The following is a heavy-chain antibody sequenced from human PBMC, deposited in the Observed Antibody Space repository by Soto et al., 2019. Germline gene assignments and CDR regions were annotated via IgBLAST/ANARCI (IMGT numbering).Heavy chain of an antibody. CDR1: GGTFSSYG. Sequence: QVQLVQSGAEVKKPGSSVKVSCQASGGTFSSYGISWVRQAPGQGLEWMGGIIPIFGTANHAQKFQDRVTITADESTSTAYMELTRLRSDDTAVYYCARDVVGATTYYFDYWGQGTLVTVSS. J-gene: IGHJ4*02. D-gene: IGHD1-26*01. V-gene: IGHV1-69*01. CDR3: ARDVVGATTYYFDY. CDR2: IIPIFGTA.